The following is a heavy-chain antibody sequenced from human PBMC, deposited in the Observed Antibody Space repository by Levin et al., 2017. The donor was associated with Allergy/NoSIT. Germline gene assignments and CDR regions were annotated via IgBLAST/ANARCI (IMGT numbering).Heavy chain of an antibody. J-gene: IGHJ6*03. D-gene: IGHD1-7*01. CDR2: IRSKANSYAT. CDR1: GFTFSGSA. Sequence: GESLKISCAASGFTFSGSAMHWVRQASGKGLEWVGRIRSKANSYATAYAASVKGRFTISRDDSKNTAYLQMNSLKTEDTAVYYCTSPRPPGITGTTYLHYYYYMDVWGKGTTVTVSS. CDR3: TSPRPPGITGTTYLHYYYYMDV. V-gene: IGHV3-73*01.